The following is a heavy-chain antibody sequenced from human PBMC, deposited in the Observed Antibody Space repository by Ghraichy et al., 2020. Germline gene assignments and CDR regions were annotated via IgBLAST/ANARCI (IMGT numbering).Heavy chain of an antibody. CDR2: IRSKAYGGTT. D-gene: IGHD1-26*01. Sequence: GESLNISCTVSGFTFGDYAMSWFRQAPGKGLEWVGFIRSKAYGGTTEYAASVKGRFTISRDDSKSIAYLQMNSLKTEDTAVYYCTRDANSNSGTTWYNWFDPWGQGTLVTVSS. CDR1: GFTFGDYA. J-gene: IGHJ5*02. V-gene: IGHV3-49*03. CDR3: TRDANSNSGTTWYNWFDP.